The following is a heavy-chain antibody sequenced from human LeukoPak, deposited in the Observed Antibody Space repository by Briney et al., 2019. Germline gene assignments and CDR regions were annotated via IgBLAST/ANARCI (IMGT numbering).Heavy chain of an antibody. Sequence: GGSLRLSCAASGFTFSSYGIHWVRQAPGKGLEWVAAVSYDGTNKYYADSVKGRFTISRDNSKNRLYLQMNSLRAEDTAVYYCAKDHYDTGGTYSFDPWGQGTLVTVSS. D-gene: IGHD2-8*02. J-gene: IGHJ5*02. V-gene: IGHV3-30*18. CDR3: AKDHYDTGGTYSFDP. CDR2: VSYDGTNK. CDR1: GFTFSSYG.